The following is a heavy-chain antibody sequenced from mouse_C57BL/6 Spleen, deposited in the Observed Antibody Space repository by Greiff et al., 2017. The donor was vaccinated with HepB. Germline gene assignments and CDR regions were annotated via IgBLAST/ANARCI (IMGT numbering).Heavy chain of an antibody. V-gene: IGHV5-17*01. D-gene: IGHD1-1*01. CDR2: ISSGSSTI. Sequence: EVQGVESGGGLVKPGGSLKLSCAASGFTFSDYGMHWVRQAPEKGLEWVAYISSGSSTIYYADTVKGRFTISRDNAKNTLFLQMTSLSSEDTAMYCCAREFLLLRPVFAYWGQGTLVTVSA. CDR1: GFTFSDYG. CDR3: AREFLLLRPVFAY. J-gene: IGHJ3*01.